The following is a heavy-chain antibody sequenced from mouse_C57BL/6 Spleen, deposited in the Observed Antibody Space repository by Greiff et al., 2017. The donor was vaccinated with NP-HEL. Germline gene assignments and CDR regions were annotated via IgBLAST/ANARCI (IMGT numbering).Heavy chain of an antibody. CDR2: ILPGSGST. D-gene: IGHD2-3*01. CDR3: ARFWGPYDPGRYFDV. V-gene: IGHV1-9*01. Sequence: VKLVESGAELMKPGASVKLSCKATGYTFTGYWIEWVKQRPGHGLEWIGEILPGSGSTNYNEKFKGKATFTADTAPNTAYMHLSSLTTEDSAIYYCARFWGPYDPGRYFDVWGTGTTVTVSS. CDR1: GYTFTGYW. J-gene: IGHJ1*03.